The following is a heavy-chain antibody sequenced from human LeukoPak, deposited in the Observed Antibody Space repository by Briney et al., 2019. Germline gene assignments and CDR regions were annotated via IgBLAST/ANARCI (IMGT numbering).Heavy chain of an antibody. D-gene: IGHD3-9*01. CDR3: ARGALIYYDILTGYYNADDAFDI. V-gene: IGHV3-21*05. Sequence: GGSLRLSCAASGFTFSSHSMNWVRQAPGKGLEWVSYISSSSSYIYYADSVKGRFTISRDNAKNSLYLQMNSLRAEDTAVYYCARGALIYYDILTGYYNADDAFDIWGQGTMVTVSS. J-gene: IGHJ3*02. CDR1: GFTFSSHS. CDR2: ISSSSSYI.